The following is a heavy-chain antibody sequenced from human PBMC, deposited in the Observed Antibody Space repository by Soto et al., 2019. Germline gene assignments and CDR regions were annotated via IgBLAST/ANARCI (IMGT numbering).Heavy chain of an antibody. CDR3: AKLIGYCSGGSCYSYYYGMDV. J-gene: IGHJ6*02. V-gene: IGHV3-23*01. Sequence: GGSLRLSCAASGFTFSSYAMSWVRQAPGKGLEWVSAISGSGGSTYYADSVKGRFTISRDNSKNTLYLQMNSLRDEDTAVYYCAKLIGYCSGGSCYSYYYGMDVWGQGTPVTVSS. D-gene: IGHD2-15*01. CDR1: GFTFSSYA. CDR2: ISGSGGST.